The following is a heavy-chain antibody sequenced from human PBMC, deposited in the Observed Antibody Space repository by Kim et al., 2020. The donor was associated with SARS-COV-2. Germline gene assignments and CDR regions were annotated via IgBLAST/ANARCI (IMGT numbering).Heavy chain of an antibody. CDR3: ARGLSQLMVDP. Sequence: SETLSLTCTLSGGSVTSDRYFWTWIRQTPNKGLEWIGYIYSSGSTNYNPSLRSRVTMSVDTTSNRFSLKLTSVTAADTAVYYCARGLSQLMVDPGGQGTLVTVSS. J-gene: IGHJ5*02. CDR2: IYSSGST. V-gene: IGHV4-61*01. D-gene: IGHD2-8*02. CDR1: GGSVTSDRYF.